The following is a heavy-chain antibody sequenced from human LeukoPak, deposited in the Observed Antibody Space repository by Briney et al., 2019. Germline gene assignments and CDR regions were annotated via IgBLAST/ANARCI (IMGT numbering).Heavy chain of an antibody. CDR1: GFTLSSYE. CDR3: ARGMYYGSGSYYRHYYYMDV. J-gene: IGHJ6*03. V-gene: IGHV3-48*03. Sequence: GGSLGLSCAASGFTLSSYEMNWVRQAPGKGLEWVSYISSSGSTIYYADSVKGRFTISRDNAKNSLYLQMNSLRAEDTAVYYCARGMYYGSGSYYRHYYYMDVWGKGTTVTISS. CDR2: ISSSGSTI. D-gene: IGHD3-10*01.